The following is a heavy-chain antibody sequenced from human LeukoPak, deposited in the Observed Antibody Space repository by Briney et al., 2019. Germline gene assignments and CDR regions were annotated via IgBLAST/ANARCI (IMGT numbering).Heavy chain of an antibody. V-gene: IGHV4-38-2*02. CDR3: ARELAPYYDFWSGSNYFGY. D-gene: IGHD3-3*01. CDR2: IYHGGST. CDR1: GYSISSGYY. Sequence: KPSEALSLTCTVSGYSISSGYYWGWIRQLPGKGLEWIGSIYHGGSTYYNPSLKSRVTISVDTSKNQFSLKLSSVTAADTAVYYCARELAPYYDFWSGSNYFGYWGQGTLVTVSS. J-gene: IGHJ4*02.